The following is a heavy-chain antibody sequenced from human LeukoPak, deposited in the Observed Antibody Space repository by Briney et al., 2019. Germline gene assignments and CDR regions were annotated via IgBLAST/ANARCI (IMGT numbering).Heavy chain of an antibody. V-gene: IGHV4-59*11. D-gene: IGHD1-14*01. CDR3: ARAPDYYFDY. Sequence: PSGTLSLTCTVSGGSISSHYWSWIRQPPGKGLEWIGYIYYSGSTNYNPSLKSRVTISVDTSKNQFSLKLSSVTAADTAVYYCARAPDYYFDYWGQGTLVTVSS. CDR1: GGSISSHY. J-gene: IGHJ4*02. CDR2: IYYSGST.